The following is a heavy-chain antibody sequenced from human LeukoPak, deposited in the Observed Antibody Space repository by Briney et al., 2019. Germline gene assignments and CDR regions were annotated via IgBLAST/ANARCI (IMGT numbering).Heavy chain of an antibody. CDR2: IYYSGST. Sequence: SETLSLTCTVSGGSLSSSSYYWGWIRQPPGKGLEWIGSIYYSGSTYYNPSLKSRVTISVDTSKNQFSLKLSSVTAADTAVYYCARGRDGYYDSSGPLWFDPWGQGTLVTVSS. CDR3: ARGRDGYYDSSGPLWFDP. D-gene: IGHD3-22*01. J-gene: IGHJ5*02. V-gene: IGHV4-39*07. CDR1: GGSLSSSSYY.